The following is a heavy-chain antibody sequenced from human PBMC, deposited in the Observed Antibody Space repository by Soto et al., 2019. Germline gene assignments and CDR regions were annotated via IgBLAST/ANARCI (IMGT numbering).Heavy chain of an antibody. D-gene: IGHD4-17*01. CDR3: ARSSGDTVTTYYYYGMDV. V-gene: IGHV1-69*02. Sequence: QVQLVQSGAEVKKPGSSVKVSCKASGGTFSSYTISWVRQAPGQGLEWMGRIIPILGIANYAQKFQGRVTITADKATSTAYMELSSLRSEDTAVYYCARSSGDTVTTYYYYGMDVWGQGTTVTVSS. CDR2: IIPILGIA. CDR1: GGTFSSYT. J-gene: IGHJ6*02.